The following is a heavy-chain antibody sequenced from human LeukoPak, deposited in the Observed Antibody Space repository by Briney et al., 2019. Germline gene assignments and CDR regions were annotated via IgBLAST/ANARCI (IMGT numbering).Heavy chain of an antibody. CDR2: IHYSGST. V-gene: IGHV4-61*01. Sequence: SETLSLTCTVSGYSISSGYYWGWIRQPPGKGLEWIAYIHYSGSTNYNPSLKSRVTMSVDTSKNQFSLKLSSVTAADTAVYYCARDQTSKGDAFDIWGQGTMVTVSS. CDR3: ARDQTSKGDAFDI. CDR1: GYSISSGYY. J-gene: IGHJ3*02.